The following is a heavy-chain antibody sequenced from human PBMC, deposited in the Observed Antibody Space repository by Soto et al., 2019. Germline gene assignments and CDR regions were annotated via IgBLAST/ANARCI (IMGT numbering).Heavy chain of an antibody. Sequence: LRLSFAASGFTVSSNYMSWVRQAPGNGLEWVSVIYSGGSTYYADSVKGRFTISRDNSKNTLYLQMNSLRAEDTAVYYCAKVVGGSRWDYDAFDIWGQGPMVTV. D-gene: IGHD6-13*01. V-gene: IGHV3-53*01. CDR2: IYSGGST. CDR3: AKVVGGSRWDYDAFDI. J-gene: IGHJ3*02. CDR1: GFTVSSNY.